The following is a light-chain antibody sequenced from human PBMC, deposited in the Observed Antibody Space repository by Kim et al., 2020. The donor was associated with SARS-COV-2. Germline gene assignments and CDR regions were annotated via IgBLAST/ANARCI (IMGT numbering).Light chain of an antibody. CDR1: QLTATY. Sequence: LSPGERATLSCKASQLTATYLAWYQHRPGQAPRLLIHDVSIRASGVPDRFTGSGSGTDFTLTISRLEPEDSAVYYCQQYNISPWTFGPGTKVDIK. CDR2: DVS. CDR3: QQYNISPWT. V-gene: IGKV3D-20*02. J-gene: IGKJ1*01.